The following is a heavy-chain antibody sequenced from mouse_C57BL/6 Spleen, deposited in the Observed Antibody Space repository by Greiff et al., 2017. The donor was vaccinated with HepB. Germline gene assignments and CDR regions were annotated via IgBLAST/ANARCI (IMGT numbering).Heavy chain of an antibody. V-gene: IGHV1-64*01. CDR3: ASAPYGSSRRYFDV. CDR1: GYTFTSYW. CDR2: IHPNSGST. D-gene: IGHD1-1*01. Sequence: QVQLQQSGAELVKPGASVKLSCKASGYTFTSYWMHWVKQRPGQGLEWIGMIHPNSGSTNYNEKFKSKATLTVDKSSSTAYMQLSSLTSEDSAVYYCASAPYGSSRRYFDVWGTGTTVTVSS. J-gene: IGHJ1*03.